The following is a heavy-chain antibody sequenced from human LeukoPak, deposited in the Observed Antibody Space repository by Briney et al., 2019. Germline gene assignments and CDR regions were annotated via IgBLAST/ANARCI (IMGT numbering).Heavy chain of an antibody. D-gene: IGHD3-22*01. CDR2: TYTGGNS. CDR1: GFTVSSTH. Sequence: GGSLRLSCEASGFTVSSTHMVWVSQAPGKGLEWVSVTYTGGNSYYAGSVQGRFIISRDISKNTLYLQMNNLRAEDSALYYCARGGRGSAAVVAPRSFDIWGQGTMVTVSS. J-gene: IGHJ3*02. CDR3: ARGGRGSAAVVAPRSFDI. V-gene: IGHV3-53*01.